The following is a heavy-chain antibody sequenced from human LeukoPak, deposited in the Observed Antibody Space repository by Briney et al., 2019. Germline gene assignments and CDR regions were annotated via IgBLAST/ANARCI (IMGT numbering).Heavy chain of an antibody. V-gene: IGHV4-59*01. CDR1: GGSISSYY. D-gene: IGHD1-26*01. Sequence: PSETLSLTCTVSGGSISSYYRSWIRQPPGKGLEWIGYIYYSGSTNYNPSLKSRVTISVDTSKNQFSLKLSSVTAADTAVYYCARGGDRGSYNWFDPWGQGTLVTVSS. CDR3: ARGGDRGSYNWFDP. J-gene: IGHJ5*02. CDR2: IYYSGST.